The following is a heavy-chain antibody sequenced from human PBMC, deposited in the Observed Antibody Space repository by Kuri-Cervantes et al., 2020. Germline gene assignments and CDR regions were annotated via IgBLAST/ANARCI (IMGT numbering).Heavy chain of an antibody. J-gene: IGHJ4*02. CDR3: ARGGRWGAVAVPYYFDY. Sequence: SETLSLTCTVSGGSTSSYYWSWIRQPPGKGLEWIGYIYYSGSTNYNPSLKSRVTISVDTSKNPFSLKLSTVTTSDTAVYYCARGGRWGAVAVPYYFDYWGQGTLVTVSS. CDR2: IYYSGST. V-gene: IGHV4-59*12. CDR1: GGSTSSYY. D-gene: IGHD6-19*01.